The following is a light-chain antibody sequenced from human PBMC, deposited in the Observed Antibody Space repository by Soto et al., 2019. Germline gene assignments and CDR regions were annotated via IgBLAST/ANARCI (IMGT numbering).Light chain of an antibody. CDR3: MQGTYWPRLT. J-gene: IGKJ4*01. Sequence: DVVMTQSPLSLPVTLGQPASISCRSSQSLVYSDGNTYLNWFHQRPGQSPRRLIYKVSNRDSGVPDRFSGSGSGTDFTLKISRVEAEGVGIYYCMQGTYWPRLTFGRGTKVEIK. CDR2: KVS. CDR1: QSLVYSDGNTY. V-gene: IGKV2-30*01.